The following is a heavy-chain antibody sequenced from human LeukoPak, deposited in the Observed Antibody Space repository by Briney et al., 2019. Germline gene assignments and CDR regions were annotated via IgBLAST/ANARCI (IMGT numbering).Heavy chain of an antibody. D-gene: IGHD4-23*01. CDR2: IYVGGST. CDR3: ARWHMNSQDV. J-gene: IGHJ6*02. V-gene: IGHV4-4*07. CDR1: DGSISYYY. Sequence: PSETPSLTCTVSDGSISYYYWSWIRQPAGKGLEWIGRIYVGGSTNYSPSLKSRVSMSLDKSKNQLSLKLISVSAADTAVYYCARWHMNSQDVWGRGTAVTVS.